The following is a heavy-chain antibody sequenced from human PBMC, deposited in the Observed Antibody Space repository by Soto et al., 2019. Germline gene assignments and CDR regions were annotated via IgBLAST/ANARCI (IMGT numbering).Heavy chain of an antibody. J-gene: IGHJ6*02. CDR3: ASVPCSGGSSFWFPYRGMDV. CDR1: GFSLSTSGVG. Sequence: QITLKESGPTLVKPTQTLTLTCTFSGFSLSTSGVGVAWIRQPPGKALEWLALIYWDDDKRYRPSLESRLTITTDASKTQVILTMTNLDPVDTATYYCASVPCSGGSSFWFPYRGMDVWGQGTTVTVSS. V-gene: IGHV2-5*02. D-gene: IGHD2-15*01. CDR2: IYWDDDK.